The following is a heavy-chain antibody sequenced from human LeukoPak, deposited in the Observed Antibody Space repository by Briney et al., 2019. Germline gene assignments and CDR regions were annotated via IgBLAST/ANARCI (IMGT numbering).Heavy chain of an antibody. Sequence: GASVKVSCKASGYTFTSYGISWVRQAPGQGLEWMGGIIPIFGTANYAQKFQGRVTITADESTSTAYMELSSLRSEDTAVYYCATPREYSSSWYDFDYWGQGTLVTVSS. D-gene: IGHD6-13*01. CDR1: GYTFTSYG. CDR3: ATPREYSSSWYDFDY. CDR2: IIPIFGTA. J-gene: IGHJ4*02. V-gene: IGHV1-69*13.